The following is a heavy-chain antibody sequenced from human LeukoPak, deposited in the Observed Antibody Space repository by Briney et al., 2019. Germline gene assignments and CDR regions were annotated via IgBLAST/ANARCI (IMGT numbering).Heavy chain of an antibody. Sequence: GGSLRLSCTVSGFTVSSNSMSWVRQAPGKGLEWVSGISGSDGSTNYADSVKGRFTISRENSKNTLYLQMNSLRAEDTAVYYCAKDSAKKYDDYWGQGTLVTVSS. D-gene: IGHD2/OR15-2a*01. V-gene: IGHV3-23*01. CDR2: ISGSDGST. CDR3: AKDSAKKYDDY. CDR1: GFTVSSNS. J-gene: IGHJ4*02.